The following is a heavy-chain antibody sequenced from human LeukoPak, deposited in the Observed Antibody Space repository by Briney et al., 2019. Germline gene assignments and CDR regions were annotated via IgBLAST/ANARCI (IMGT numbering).Heavy chain of an antibody. CDR2: IWYDGSNK. Sequence: GRSLRLSCAASGFTFSSYGMHWVRQAPGKGLEWVAVIWYDGSNKYYADSVKGRFTISRDNSKNTLYLQMNSLRAEDTAVYYCAKDPLYSSGWLADYWGQGTLVTVSS. CDR3: AKDPLYSSGWLADY. J-gene: IGHJ4*02. D-gene: IGHD6-19*01. CDR1: GFTFSSYG. V-gene: IGHV3-33*06.